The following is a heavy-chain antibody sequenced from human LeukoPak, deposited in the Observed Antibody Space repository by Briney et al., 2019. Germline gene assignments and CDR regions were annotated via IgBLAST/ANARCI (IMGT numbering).Heavy chain of an antibody. CDR2: INPNSGGT. D-gene: IGHD1-14*01. V-gene: IGHV1-2*02. CDR1: GYTFTGYY. Sequence: ASVKVSCKASGYTFTGYYMHWVRQAPGXXXXWMGWINPNSGGTNYAQKFQGRVTMTRDTSISTAYMELSRLRSDDTAVYYCARDLWEPSYFDYWGQGTLVTVSS. CDR3: ARDLWEPSYFDY. J-gene: IGHJ4*02.